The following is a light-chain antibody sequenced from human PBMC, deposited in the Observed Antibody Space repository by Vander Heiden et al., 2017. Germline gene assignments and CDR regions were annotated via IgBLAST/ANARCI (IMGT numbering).Light chain of an antibody. CDR2: EVS. CDR3: SSYTSSSTNVV. V-gene: IGLV2-14*01. J-gene: IGLJ2*01. Sequence: QSALTQPASVSGSPGQSITISCTGTSRDGGGYNYVSWYQQHPGKAPKLMIYEVSKRRSGVFNRFSGAKSGNTASLTIAGLQAEEEADYYCSSYTSSSTNVVFGGGTKLTVL. CDR1: SRDGGGYNY.